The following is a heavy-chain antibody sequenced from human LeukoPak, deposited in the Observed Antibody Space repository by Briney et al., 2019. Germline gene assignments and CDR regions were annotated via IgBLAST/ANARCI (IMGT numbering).Heavy chain of an antibody. V-gene: IGHV3-30*18. J-gene: IGHJ4*02. CDR2: ISYDGSNK. CDR1: GFTFSSYG. Sequence: GGSLRLSCAASGFTFSSYGMHWVRQAPGKGLEWVAVISYDGSNKYYADSVKGRFTISRDNSKNTLYLQMNSLRAEDTAVYYCAKSHPGTTRALDYWGQGTLVTVSS. CDR3: AKSHPGTTRALDY. D-gene: IGHD1-1*01.